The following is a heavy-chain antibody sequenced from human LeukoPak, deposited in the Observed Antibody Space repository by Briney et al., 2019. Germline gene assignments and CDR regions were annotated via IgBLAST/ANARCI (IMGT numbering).Heavy chain of an antibody. Sequence: GSLRLSCAASGFTVSSNYMSWVRQPPGKGLEWIGEINHSGSTNYNPSLKSRVTISVDTSKNQFSLKLSSVTAADTAVYYCARDATDYGDYGGGGVWDNWFDPWGQGTLVTVSS. CDR2: INHSGST. D-gene: IGHD4-17*01. J-gene: IGHJ5*02. V-gene: IGHV4-34*01. CDR3: ARDATDYGDYGGGGVWDNWFDP. CDR1: GFTVSSNY.